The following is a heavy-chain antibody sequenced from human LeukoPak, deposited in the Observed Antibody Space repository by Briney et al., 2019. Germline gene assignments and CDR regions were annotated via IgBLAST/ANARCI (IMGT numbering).Heavy chain of an antibody. V-gene: IGHV1-3*01. Sequence: ASVKVSCKASGYTFTTYDMHWVRQAPGQRLEWMGWINAGNGNTKYSQKFQGRVTITRDTSASTAYMELSSLRSEDTAVYYCARGAITMVRGALNNWFDPWGQGTLVTVSS. D-gene: IGHD3-10*01. CDR3: ARGAITMVRGALNNWFDP. J-gene: IGHJ5*02. CDR1: GYTFTTYD. CDR2: INAGNGNT.